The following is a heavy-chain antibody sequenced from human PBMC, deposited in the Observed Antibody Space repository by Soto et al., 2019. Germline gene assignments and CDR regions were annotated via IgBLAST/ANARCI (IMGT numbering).Heavy chain of an antibody. J-gene: IGHJ4*02. CDR1: GFTVSSNY. CDR3: ARYLLNRDYGDYVDY. Sequence: GSLRLSCAASGFTVSSNYMSWVRQAPGKGLEWVSVIYSGGSTYHADSVKGRFTISRDNSKNTLYLQMNSLRAEDTAVYYCARYLLNRDYGDYVDYWGQGTLVTVSS. D-gene: IGHD4-17*01. CDR2: IYSGGST. V-gene: IGHV3-53*01.